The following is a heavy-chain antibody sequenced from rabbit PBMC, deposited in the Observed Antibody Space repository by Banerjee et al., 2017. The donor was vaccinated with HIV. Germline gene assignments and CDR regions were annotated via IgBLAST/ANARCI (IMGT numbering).Heavy chain of an antibody. D-gene: IGHD6-1*01. CDR1: GFSFSSGYY. J-gene: IGHJ4*01. CDR2: IYTGNGKT. CDR3: ARDGGDGDYGYASNL. Sequence: QEQLEESGGDLVKPGGTLTLTCTASGFSFSSGYYMGWVRQAPGKGLEWIGCIYTGNGKTYYASWAKGRFTISKTSSTTVDLQMTSLTVADTATYFCARDGGDGDYGYASNLWGPGTLVNVS. V-gene: IGHV1S45*01.